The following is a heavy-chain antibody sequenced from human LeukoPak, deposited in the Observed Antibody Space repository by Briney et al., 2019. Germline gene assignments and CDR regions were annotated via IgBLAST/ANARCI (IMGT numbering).Heavy chain of an antibody. CDR3: ARQGMATKAPYFDY. D-gene: IGHD5-24*01. CDR1: GGSISSYY. V-gene: IGHV4-59*08. Sequence: SETLSLTCTVSGGSISSYYWSWIRQPPGKGLEWIGYIYYSGSTNYNPSLKSRVTISVDTSKNQFSLKLSSVTAADTAAYYRARQGMATKAPYFDYWGQGTLVTVSS. J-gene: IGHJ4*02. CDR2: IYYSGST.